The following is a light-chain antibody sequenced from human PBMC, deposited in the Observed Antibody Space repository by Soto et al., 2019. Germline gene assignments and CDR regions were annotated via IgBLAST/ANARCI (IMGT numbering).Light chain of an antibody. CDR2: GAS. CDR3: QQYNNWPPWT. CDR1: QSVSSN. J-gene: IGKJ1*01. Sequence: EIVMTQSPATLSVSPGERATLSCRASQSVSSNLAWYQQKPGQAPRLLIYGASTTATGIPARFSGSGSGTEFTLTISSLQSEDFAVYYCQQYNNWPPWTVGQGTKVDSK. V-gene: IGKV3-15*01.